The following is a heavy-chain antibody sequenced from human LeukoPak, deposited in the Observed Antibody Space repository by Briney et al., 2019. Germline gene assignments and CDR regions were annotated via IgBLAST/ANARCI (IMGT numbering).Heavy chain of an antibody. CDR2: INHSGST. D-gene: IGHD6-19*01. J-gene: IGHJ4*02. V-gene: IGHV4-34*01. CDR3: ASIAVAGTGDY. Sequence: PSETLSLTCAVYGGAFSGYYWSWIRQSPGKGLEWIGEINHSGSTNYNPSLKSRVTISVDTSKNQFSLKLSSVTAADTAVYYCASIAVAGTGDYWGQGTLVTVSS. CDR1: GGAFSGYY.